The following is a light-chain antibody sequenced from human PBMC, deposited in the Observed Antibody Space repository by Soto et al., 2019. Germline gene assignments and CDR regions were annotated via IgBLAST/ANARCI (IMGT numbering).Light chain of an antibody. V-gene: IGLV2-18*02. Sequence: QSVLTQPPSVSGSPGQSVTISCTGPSTDVGSANRVSWYQQPPGTAPRLIVYAVSNRPSGVPDRFSGSKSGNTASLTISGLQAEDEADYYCSSYTTSTTYVFGTGTKVPVL. CDR2: AVS. CDR1: STDVGSANR. J-gene: IGLJ1*01. CDR3: SSYTTSTTYV.